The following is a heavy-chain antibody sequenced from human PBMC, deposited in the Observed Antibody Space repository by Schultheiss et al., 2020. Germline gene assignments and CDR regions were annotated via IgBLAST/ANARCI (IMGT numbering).Heavy chain of an antibody. D-gene: IGHD2-15*01. CDR3: AKDAGYSAYYFDY. CDR1: GFTFSSYG. Sequence: GGSLRLSCAASGFTFSSYGMHWVRQAPGKGLEWVAVISYDGSNKYYAESVKGRFTISRDNSKNTLYLQMNSLRAEDTAVYYCAKDAGYSAYYFDYWGQGTLVTVSS. V-gene: IGHV3-30*18. J-gene: IGHJ4*02. CDR2: ISYDGSNK.